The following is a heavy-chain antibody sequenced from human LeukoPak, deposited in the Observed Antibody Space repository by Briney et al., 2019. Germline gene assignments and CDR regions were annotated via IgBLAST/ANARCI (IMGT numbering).Heavy chain of an antibody. J-gene: IGHJ4*02. V-gene: IGHV1-3*01. D-gene: IGHD2-21*01. CDR1: GYIFTKYV. Sequence: GAPVKVSCKASGYIFTKYVVHWVRQAPGQRPEWMGWIKAGNGDTKYSQDFQDRLTITRDTSASTVYMELSSLTSEDTALYYCARDDCGDTCYPGGYWGQGTVVTVSS. CDR2: IKAGNGDT. CDR3: ARDDCGDTCYPGGY.